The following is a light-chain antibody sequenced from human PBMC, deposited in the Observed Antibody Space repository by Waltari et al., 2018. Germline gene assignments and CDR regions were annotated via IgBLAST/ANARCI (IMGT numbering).Light chain of an antibody. CDR3: QQYYSNPAT. J-gene: IGKJ1*01. Sequence: AIRITQSPSSLSASTGDRVTITCRAMQGISSYLACYQQKPGKAPTVLIYASSTLQSGVPSRFSGSGSGTDFTLTISCLQSEDFAIYYCQQYYSNPATFGQGTKVEIK. CDR1: QGISSY. V-gene: IGKV1-8*01. CDR2: ASS.